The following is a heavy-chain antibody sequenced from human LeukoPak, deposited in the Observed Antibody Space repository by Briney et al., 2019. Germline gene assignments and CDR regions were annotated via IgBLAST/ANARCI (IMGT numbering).Heavy chain of an antibody. CDR2: INPNSGDT. D-gene: IGHD6-19*01. Sequence: ASVKVSCKASGYTFTGYYMHWVRQAPGQGLEGLGWINPNSGDTNYAQKFQGRVTMTRDTCISIAYMELSRLRSDDTAVYYCARDKSGNSGWYSYFDYWGQGTLVTVSS. J-gene: IGHJ4*02. CDR1: GYTFTGYY. CDR3: ARDKSGNSGWYSYFDY. V-gene: IGHV1-2*02.